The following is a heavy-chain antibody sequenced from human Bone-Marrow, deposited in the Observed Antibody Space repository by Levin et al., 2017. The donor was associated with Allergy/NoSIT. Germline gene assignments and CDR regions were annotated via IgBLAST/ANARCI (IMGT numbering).Heavy chain of an antibody. CDR2: IYNPGST. J-gene: IGHJ5*02. V-gene: IGHV4-59*01. CDR3: ARAARVPSGDWFDP. CDR1: GDSISNSY. D-gene: IGHD3-10*01. Sequence: KASETLSLTCSVSGDSISNSYWTWIRQPPGKPLEWIGYIYNPGSTNYNLSLKSRVTISLDTSKNQISLKLTSVTPADTAVYYCARAARVPSGDWFDPWGQGILVAVSS.